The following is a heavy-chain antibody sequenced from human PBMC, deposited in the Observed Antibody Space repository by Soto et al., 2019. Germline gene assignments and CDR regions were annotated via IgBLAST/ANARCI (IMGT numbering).Heavy chain of an antibody. J-gene: IGHJ4*02. Sequence: SETLSLTCTVSGGSITTYQWSWIRQPPGKGLEWIGGYSGFTDYNPSLESRATISVDHSKNQFSLTLRSVTAADTAVYYCARDYGDYSFFFDYWGQGALVTVS. D-gene: IGHD4-17*01. V-gene: IGHV4-59*01. CDR1: GGSITTYQ. CDR3: ARDYGDYSFFFDY. CDR2: YSGFT.